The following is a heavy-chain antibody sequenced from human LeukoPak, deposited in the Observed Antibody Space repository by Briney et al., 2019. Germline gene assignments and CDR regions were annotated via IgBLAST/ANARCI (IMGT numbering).Heavy chain of an antibody. CDR3: ARVRITRANWFDP. D-gene: IGHD2-2*01. CDR1: GFTFSDYW. V-gene: IGHV3-74*01. CDR2: ILSDGSST. J-gene: IGHJ5*02. Sequence: GGSLRLSCAASGFTFSDYWMVWVHQAPGKGLVWVSRILSDGSSTSYADSVKGRFTISRDIAKNTLYLQMNSLRAEDTAVYYCARVRITRANWFDPWGQGTLVTVSS.